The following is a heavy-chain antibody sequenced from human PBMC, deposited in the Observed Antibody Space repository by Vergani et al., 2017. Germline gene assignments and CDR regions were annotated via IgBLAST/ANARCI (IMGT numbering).Heavy chain of an antibody. CDR3: ARALWGWQTNFDY. J-gene: IGHJ4*02. CDR2: IYTSGST. V-gene: IGHV4-61*02. D-gene: IGHD6-19*01. Sequence: QVQLLESGPGLVKPSQTLSLTCTVSGGSISSGSYYWSWIRQPAGKGLEWIGRIYTSGSTNYNPSLKSRVTISVDTSKNQFSLKLSSVTAADTAVYYCARALWGWQTNFDYWGQGTLVTVSS. CDR1: GGSISSGSYY.